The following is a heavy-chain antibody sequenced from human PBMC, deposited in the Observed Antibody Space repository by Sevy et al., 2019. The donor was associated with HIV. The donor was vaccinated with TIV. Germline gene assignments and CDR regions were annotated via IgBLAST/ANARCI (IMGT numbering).Heavy chain of an antibody. Sequence: GGSLRLSCAASGFTFSVYWMNWVRQAPGKGLEWVATMKEDGSEKYYVDSVKGRFTISRDNAKNSLYLQMNSLGAEDTAGYYCVGEGVGGYSYSLDYWGQGTLVTVSS. CDR3: VGEGVGGYSYSLDY. V-gene: IGHV3-7*01. D-gene: IGHD5-18*01. J-gene: IGHJ4*02. CDR2: MKEDGSEK. CDR1: GFTFSVYW.